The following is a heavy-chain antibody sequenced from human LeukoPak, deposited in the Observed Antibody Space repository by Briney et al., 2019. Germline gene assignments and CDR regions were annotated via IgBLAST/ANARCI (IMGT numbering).Heavy chain of an antibody. CDR3: AKDIQLWFGY. Sequence: GGSLRLSCAASGFAFSSYSMNWVRRAPGKGLEWVSSISSSSSYIYYADSVKGRFTISRDNAKNSLYLQMNSLRAEDTAVYYCAKDIQLWFGYWGQGTLVTVSS. V-gene: IGHV3-21*04. CDR1: GFAFSSYS. J-gene: IGHJ4*02. CDR2: ISSSSSYI. D-gene: IGHD5-18*01.